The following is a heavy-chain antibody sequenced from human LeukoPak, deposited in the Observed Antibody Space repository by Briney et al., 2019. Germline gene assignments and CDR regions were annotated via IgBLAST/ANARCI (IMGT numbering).Heavy chain of an antibody. V-gene: IGHV3-11*03. D-gene: IGHD3-22*01. CDR2: ISGSGTFT. CDR1: GFTFRDYY. J-gene: IGHJ3*02. CDR3: AKYRITMIVVGGAFDI. Sequence: GGSLRLSCAASGFTFRDYYMSWIRQAPGKGLEWVSHISGSGTFTNYADSVKGRFTISRDNAGNSLHLQMNSLRAEDTAVYYCAKYRITMIVVGGAFDIWGQGTMVTVSS.